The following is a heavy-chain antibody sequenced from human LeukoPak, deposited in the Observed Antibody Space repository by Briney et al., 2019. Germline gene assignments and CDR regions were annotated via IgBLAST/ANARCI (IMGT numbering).Heavy chain of an antibody. CDR1: GGSFSGYY. V-gene: IGHV4-34*01. CDR2: INHSGST. D-gene: IGHD3-22*01. Sequence: SETLSLTCAVYGGSFSGYYWSWIRQPPGKGLEWLGEINHSGSTNYNPSLKSRVTISVDRSKNQFSLKLSSVTAADTAVYYCARAPNYYDSSGLNYYFDYWGQGTLVTVSS. J-gene: IGHJ4*02. CDR3: ARAPNYYDSSGLNYYFDY.